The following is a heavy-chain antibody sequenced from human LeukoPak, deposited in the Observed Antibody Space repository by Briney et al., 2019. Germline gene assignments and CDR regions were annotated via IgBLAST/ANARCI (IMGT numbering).Heavy chain of an antibody. D-gene: IGHD6-13*01. Sequence: PGGSLRLSCAASGFTFSSNWMSWVRQAPGKGLEWVAHIKQDGSEKYFVDSVKGRFSISRDNAKNSLYLQMNSLRAEDTAVYYCARDGGSSFLPWGQGTLVTVSS. CDR1: GFTFSSNW. V-gene: IGHV3-7*01. CDR3: ARDGGSSFLP. CDR2: IKQDGSEK. J-gene: IGHJ5*02.